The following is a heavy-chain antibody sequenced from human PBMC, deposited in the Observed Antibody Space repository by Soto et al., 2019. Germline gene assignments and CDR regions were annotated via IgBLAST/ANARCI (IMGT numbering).Heavy chain of an antibody. V-gene: IGHV1-69*06. CDR1: GGTFSSYA. J-gene: IGHJ6*02. D-gene: IGHD2-2*01. CDR3: ARESSVVVVPAAPPDCYYYGMDV. CDR2: SIPIFGTA. Sequence: QVQLVQSGAEVKKPGSSVQVSCKASGGTFSSYAISWVRQAPGQGLEWMGGSIPIFGTANYAQKFQGRVTITADKSTSTAYMELSSLRSEDTAVYYCARESSVVVVPAAPPDCYYYGMDVWGQGTTVTVSS.